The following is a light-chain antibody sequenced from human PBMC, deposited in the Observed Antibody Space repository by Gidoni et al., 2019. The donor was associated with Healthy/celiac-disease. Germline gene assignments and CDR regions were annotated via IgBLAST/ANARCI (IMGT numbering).Light chain of an antibody. Sequence: EIVFSLSPVTLSLTPGERATLSCRASQSANTYLAWYQQRPGQTPRLLIFDASSRATGTPDRFSGSGSGTEFTLTISRLEPQDFAVYYCQQYASSPLTFGQGTRLEIK. V-gene: IGKV3-20*01. CDR2: DAS. CDR1: QSANTY. J-gene: IGKJ5*01. CDR3: QQYASSPLT.